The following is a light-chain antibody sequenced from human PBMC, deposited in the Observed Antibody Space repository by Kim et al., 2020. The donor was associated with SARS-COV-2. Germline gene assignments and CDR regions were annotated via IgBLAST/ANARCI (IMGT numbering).Light chain of an antibody. V-gene: IGLV1-40*01. J-gene: IGLJ2*01. Sequence: QRLTTSYPGSSYNMREGYDVHGYQQLPGTAPKRRSYGNSTRPSGVPDRFSGSKSGTSASLDITGLQAEDEADYCCQSYDSSLSGVVFGGGTQLTVL. CDR1: SYNMREGYD. CDR2: GNS. CDR3: QSYDSSLSGVV.